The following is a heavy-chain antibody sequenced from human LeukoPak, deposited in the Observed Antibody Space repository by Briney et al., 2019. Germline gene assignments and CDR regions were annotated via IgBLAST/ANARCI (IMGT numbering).Heavy chain of an antibody. CDR3: AKDSPSQWELNFDY. J-gene: IGHJ4*02. CDR2: ISGSDGRT. Sequence: GGSLRLSCAASGFTFSSYAMSWVRQAPGKGLEWVSIISGSDGRTYYADSVKGRFTISRDNSKNTLYLQMNSLRAEDTAVYYCAKDSPSQWELNFDYWGQGTLVTVSS. CDR1: GFTFSSYA. D-gene: IGHD1-26*01. V-gene: IGHV3-23*01.